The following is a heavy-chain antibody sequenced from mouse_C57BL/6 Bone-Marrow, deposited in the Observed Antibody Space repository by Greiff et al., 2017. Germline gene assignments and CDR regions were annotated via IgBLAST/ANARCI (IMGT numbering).Heavy chain of an antibody. V-gene: IGHV1-78*01. D-gene: IGHD1-1*01. Sequence: VQLQESDAELVKPGASVKISCKVSGYTFTDHTIHWMKQRPEQGLEWIGYIYPRDGSTKYNEKFKGKATLTADKSSSTAYMQLNSLTSEDSAVYFCALLLRFSSGGFAYWGQGTLVTVSA. CDR1: GYTFTDHT. CDR3: ALLLRFSSGGFAY. CDR2: IYPRDGST. J-gene: IGHJ3*01.